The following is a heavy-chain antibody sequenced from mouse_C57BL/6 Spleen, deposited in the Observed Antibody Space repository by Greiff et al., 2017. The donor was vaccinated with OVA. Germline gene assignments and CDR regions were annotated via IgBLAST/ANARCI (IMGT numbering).Heavy chain of an antibody. V-gene: IGHV1-52*01. Sequence: QVQLQQPGAELVRPGSSVKLSCKASGYTFTSYWMHWVKQRPIQGLEWIGNIDPSDSETHYNQKFKDKATLTVDKSSSTAYMQLSSLTSEDSAVYYCARGDYGSSFLYAMDYWGQGTSVTVSS. J-gene: IGHJ4*01. CDR1: GYTFTSYW. D-gene: IGHD1-1*01. CDR3: ARGDYGSSFLYAMDY. CDR2: IDPSDSET.